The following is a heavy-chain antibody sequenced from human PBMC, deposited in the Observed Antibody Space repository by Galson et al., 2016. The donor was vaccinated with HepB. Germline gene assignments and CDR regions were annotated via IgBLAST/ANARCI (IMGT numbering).Heavy chain of an antibody. D-gene: IGHD3-22*01. CDR3: ARDRDYDSSGYHSNDALDI. V-gene: IGHV3-48*02. Sequence: SLRLSCAASGFTFSRFSMNWVRQAPGKGLEWISYISSTRSMINYADSVKGRFTISRDNAKNSLYLQMNSLRDEDTAVYYCARDRDYDSSGYHSNDALDIWGQGTMVTVSS. J-gene: IGHJ3*02. CDR2: ISSTRSMI. CDR1: GFTFSRFS.